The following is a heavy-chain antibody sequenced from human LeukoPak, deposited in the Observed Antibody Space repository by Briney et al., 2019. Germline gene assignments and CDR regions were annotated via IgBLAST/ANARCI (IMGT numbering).Heavy chain of an antibody. CDR1: GFTFSSYW. J-gene: IGHJ2*01. D-gene: IGHD3-10*01. CDR3: ARDRNYCIDL. Sequence: PGGSLRLSCAASGFTFSSYWMHWVRQAPGKGLVWVSRIHNDGSSTTYADSVKGRFTISRDNAKNTLFLQMDSLRAEDTAVYYCARDRNYCIDLWGRSTLVTVSS. V-gene: IGHV3-74*01. CDR2: IHNDGSST.